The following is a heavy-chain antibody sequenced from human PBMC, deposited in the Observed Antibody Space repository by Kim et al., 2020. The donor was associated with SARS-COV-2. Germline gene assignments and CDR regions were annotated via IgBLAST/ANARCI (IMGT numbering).Heavy chain of an antibody. J-gene: IGHJ4*02. Sequence: SQSFQDRVTITRDTSASTAYMELSSLRSEDTAVYYCARDYYDSGTYSLDYWGQGTLVTVSS. V-gene: IGHV1-3*01. CDR3: ARDYYDSGTYSLDY. D-gene: IGHD3-10*01.